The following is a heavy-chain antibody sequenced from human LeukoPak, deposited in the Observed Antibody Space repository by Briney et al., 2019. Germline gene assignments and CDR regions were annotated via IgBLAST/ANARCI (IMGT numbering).Heavy chain of an antibody. D-gene: IGHD2-2*01. CDR3: ARVPYCSSTSCYPYYFDY. V-gene: IGHV4-34*01. J-gene: IGHJ4*02. CDR2: INHSGST. CDR1: GGSFSGYY. Sequence: SETLSLTCAVYGGSFSGYYWSWIRQPPGKGLEWIGEINHSGSTNYNPSLKSRVTISVDTSKNQFSLKLSSVTAADTAVYYCARVPYCSSTSCYPYYFDYWGQGTPVTVSS.